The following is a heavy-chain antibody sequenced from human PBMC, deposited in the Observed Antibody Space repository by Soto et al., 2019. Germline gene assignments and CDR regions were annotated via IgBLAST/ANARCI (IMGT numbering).Heavy chain of an antibody. CDR2: IYHSGST. D-gene: IGHD2-21*01. CDR3: ARDPLLLWSYYYDVMDV. J-gene: IGHJ6*02. V-gene: IGHV4-30-2*01. CDR1: GGSISIGGYS. Sequence: SDTLSLTCAVSGGSISIGGYSWSWILHPPGKGLEWIGYIYHSGSTYYNPSLKSRVTISVDRSKNQFSLKLSSVTAADTAVYYCARDPLLLWSYYYDVMDVWGQGTTVTVSS.